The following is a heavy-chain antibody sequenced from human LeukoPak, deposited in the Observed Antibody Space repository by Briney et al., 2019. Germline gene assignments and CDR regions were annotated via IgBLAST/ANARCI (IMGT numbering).Heavy chain of an antibody. CDR3: AKDRDSVYSYGYLGEFDY. D-gene: IGHD5-18*01. CDR1: GFTFSSYA. V-gene: IGHV3-23*01. J-gene: IGHJ4*02. CDR2: ISGSGGST. Sequence: GGSLRLSCAASGFTFSSYAMSWVRQAPGKGLEWVSAISGSGGSTYYADSVKGRFTISRDNSKNTLYLQMNSLRAEDTAVYYCAKDRDSVYSYGYLGEFDYWGQGTLVTVSS.